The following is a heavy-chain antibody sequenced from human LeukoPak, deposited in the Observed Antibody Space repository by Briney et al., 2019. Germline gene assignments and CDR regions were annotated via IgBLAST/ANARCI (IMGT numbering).Heavy chain of an antibody. D-gene: IGHD3-10*01. CDR2: IRSSSSTI. V-gene: IGHV3-48*01. J-gene: IGHJ4*02. Sequence: PGGSLRLSCAASGFTFSSYSMNWVRQAPGKGLEWVSYIRSSSSTIYYADSVKGRFNISRDNAKNSLYLQMNSLRAEDTAVYYCARGKSRWFGEFAFDYWGQGTLVTVSS. CDR3: ARGKSRWFGEFAFDY. CDR1: GFTFSSYS.